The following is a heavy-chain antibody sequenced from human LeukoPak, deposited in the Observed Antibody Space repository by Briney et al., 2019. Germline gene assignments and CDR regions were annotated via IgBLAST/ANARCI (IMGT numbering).Heavy chain of an antibody. CDR1: GFTFSSYA. D-gene: IGHD6-13*01. J-gene: IGHJ4*02. V-gene: IGHV3-23*01. CDR3: AKDGLVAAAGRFDY. Sequence: PGGSLRLSCAASGFTFSSYAMSWVRRAPGKGLEWVSAISGSGDSTYYADSVKGRFTISRDNSKNTLYVQMNSLRAEDTAIYYCAKDGLVAAAGRFDYWGQGTLVTVSS. CDR2: ISGSGDST.